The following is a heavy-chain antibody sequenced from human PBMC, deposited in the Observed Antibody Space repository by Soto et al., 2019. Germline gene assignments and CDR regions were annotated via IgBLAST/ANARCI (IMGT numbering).Heavy chain of an antibody. V-gene: IGHV1-69*02. D-gene: IGHD4-17*01. J-gene: IGHJ4*02. CDR3: ARSYGDYSVGY. Sequence: QVQLVQSGAEVKKPGSSVKVSCKASGGTFSSYTISWVRQAPGQGLEWMGRIIPILGIANYAQKFQGRVTITTDKSTSTAYMELSSLRSEDTAVYYCARSYGDYSVGYWGQGTLVTVSS. CDR1: GGTFSSYT. CDR2: IIPILGIA.